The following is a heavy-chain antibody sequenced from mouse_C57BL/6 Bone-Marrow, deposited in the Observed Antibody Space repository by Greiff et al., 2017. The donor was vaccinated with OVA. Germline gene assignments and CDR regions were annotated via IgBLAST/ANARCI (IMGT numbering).Heavy chain of an antibody. V-gene: IGHV5-4*01. D-gene: IGHD3-3*01. Sequence: EVMLVESGGGLVKPGGSLKLSCAASGFTFSSYAMSWVRQTPEKRLEWVATISDGGSYTYYPDNVKGRFTISRDNAKNNLYLQMSHLKSEDTAMYYCAREGGTLDYWGQGTTLTVSS. CDR1: GFTFSSYA. CDR2: ISDGGSYT. CDR3: AREGGTLDY. J-gene: IGHJ2*01.